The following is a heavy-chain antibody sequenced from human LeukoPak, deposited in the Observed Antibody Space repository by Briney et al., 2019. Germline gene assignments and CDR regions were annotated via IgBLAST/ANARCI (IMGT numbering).Heavy chain of an antibody. D-gene: IGHD3-22*01. Sequence: SVKVSCKASGGTFSSYAISWVRQAPGQGLEWMGRIIPILGIANYAQKFQGRVTITADKSTSTAYMELSSLRSEDTAVYYCASRSDSSGYYGLDWGQGTLVTVSS. J-gene: IGHJ4*02. CDR2: IIPILGIA. CDR1: GGTFSSYA. V-gene: IGHV1-69*04. CDR3: ASRSDSSGYYGLD.